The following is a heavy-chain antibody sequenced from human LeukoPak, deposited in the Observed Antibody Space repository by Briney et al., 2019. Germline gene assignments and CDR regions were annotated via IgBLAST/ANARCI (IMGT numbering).Heavy chain of an antibody. Sequence: GGSLRLSCAASGFTFSNYNMNWVRQAPGKGLEWVSSVRSSSSTIYYADSMKGRFTISRDNAKNSLYLQMNSLRAEDTAVYYCARGEYSSSYYYYYYMDVWGKGTTVTVSS. CDR1: GFTFSNYN. CDR2: VRSSSSTI. CDR3: ARGEYSSSYYYYYYMDV. D-gene: IGHD6-6*01. J-gene: IGHJ6*03. V-gene: IGHV3-48*01.